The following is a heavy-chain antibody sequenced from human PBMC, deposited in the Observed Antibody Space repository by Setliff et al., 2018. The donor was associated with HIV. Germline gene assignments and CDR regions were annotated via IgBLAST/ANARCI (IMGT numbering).Heavy chain of an antibody. CDR3: ARGYCGGGICYSPNWLDP. D-gene: IGHD2-15*01. CDR1: GFTFSDYA. Sequence: GGSLRLSCAASGFTFSDYAMTWVRQPPGKGLEWVSAISDSGGATENADSVKGRFTLTTDTSTSTAYMEIKSLTSDDTAVYYCARGYCGGGICYSPNWLDPWGQGTLVTVSS. CDR2: ISDSGGAT. J-gene: IGHJ5*02. V-gene: IGHV3-23*01.